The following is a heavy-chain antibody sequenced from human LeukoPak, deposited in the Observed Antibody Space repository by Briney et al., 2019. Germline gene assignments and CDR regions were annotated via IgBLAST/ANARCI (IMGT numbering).Heavy chain of an antibody. Sequence: SETLSLTCTVSGGSISSYYWSWIRQPPGKGLEWIGYIYYSGSTNYNPSLKSRVTISVDTSKNQFSLKLSSVTAADTAVYYCAKGAYYYDSSGSAFDIWGQGTMVTVSS. D-gene: IGHD3-22*01. CDR2: IYYSGST. V-gene: IGHV4-59*01. CDR3: AKGAYYYDSSGSAFDI. CDR1: GGSISSYY. J-gene: IGHJ3*02.